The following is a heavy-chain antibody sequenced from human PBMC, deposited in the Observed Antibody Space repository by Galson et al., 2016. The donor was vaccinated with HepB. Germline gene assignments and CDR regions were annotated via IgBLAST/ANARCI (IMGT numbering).Heavy chain of an antibody. CDR1: ELAFSSYW. D-gene: IGHD5-18*01. Sequence: SPRLSCAASELAFSSYWMHWVRQAPGKGLVWVSRISTDGRTANQADSVKGRFTISRENARNTVYLQMNSLTAEDTAVYYCGAFRGDSSGYGEYWSQGTLVTVSS. V-gene: IGHV3-74*01. CDR3: GAFRGDSSGYGEY. CDR2: ISTDGRTA. J-gene: IGHJ4*02.